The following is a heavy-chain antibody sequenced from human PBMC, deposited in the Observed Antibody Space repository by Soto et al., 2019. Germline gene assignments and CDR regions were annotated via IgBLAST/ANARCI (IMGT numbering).Heavy chain of an antibody. Sequence: GASVKVSCKASGGTFSSYAISWVRQAPGQGLEWMGGIIPIFGTANYAQKFQGRVTITADESTSTAYMELSSLRSEDTAVYYCARYSITGTTRLRFDSWGQGTLVTVSS. V-gene: IGHV1-69*13. D-gene: IGHD1-7*01. CDR1: GGTFSSYA. J-gene: IGHJ5*01. CDR2: IIPIFGTA. CDR3: ARYSITGTTRLRFDS.